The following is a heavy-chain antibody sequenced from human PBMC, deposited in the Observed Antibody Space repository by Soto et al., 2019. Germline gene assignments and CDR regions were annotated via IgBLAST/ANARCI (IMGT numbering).Heavy chain of an antibody. D-gene: IGHD6-6*01. CDR2: IYYSGST. J-gene: IGHJ6*02. CDR3: ARDRSSSGERDYYYGMDV. Sequence: LSLTCTVSVGSISSYYWSWIRQPAGKGLEWSGYIYYSGSTNYNPSLKSRVTISVDTSKNQFSLKLSSVTAADTAVYYCARDRSSSGERDYYYGMDVWGQGTTVTVSS. V-gene: IGHV4-59*01. CDR1: VGSISSYY.